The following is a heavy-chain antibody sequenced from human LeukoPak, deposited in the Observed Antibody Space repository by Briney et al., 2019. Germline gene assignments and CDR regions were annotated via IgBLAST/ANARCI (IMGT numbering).Heavy chain of an antibody. V-gene: IGHV4-4*07. D-gene: IGHD3-10*01. J-gene: IGHJ5*02. CDR2: IYSDGST. CDR3: ARGGSWRETHH. Sequence: SETLSLTCTVSGGSITGYYWSWVRQPAGKGLEWIGRIYSDGSTNYNPSLSSRVAMSVSTSKSQFSLKLTSVTAADTAVYYCARGGSWRETHHWGQGVLVTVSS. CDR1: GGSITGYY.